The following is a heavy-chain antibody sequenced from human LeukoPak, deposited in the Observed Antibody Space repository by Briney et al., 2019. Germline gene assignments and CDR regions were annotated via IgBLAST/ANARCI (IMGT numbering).Heavy chain of an antibody. J-gene: IGHJ4*02. CDR3: ARVAVAAREYFDY. CDR1: GGSISSYY. D-gene: IGHD6-19*01. V-gene: IGHV4-59*01. Sequence: PSETLSLTCTVSGGSISSYYWSWIRQSPGKGLEYIGYISYSGSTNYSPSLKSRVTISLDTSKNQFSLKLTSVTAADTAVYYCARVAVAAREYFDYWGQGTLVTVSS. CDR2: ISYSGST.